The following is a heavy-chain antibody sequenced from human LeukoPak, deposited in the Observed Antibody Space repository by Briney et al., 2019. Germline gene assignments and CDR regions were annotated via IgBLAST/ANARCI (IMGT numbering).Heavy chain of an antibody. V-gene: IGHV4-59*08. CDR2: IYYTGTT. D-gene: IGHD3-16*01. J-gene: IGHJ3*01. Sequence: PSETLSLTCTVSGGSISGTYYWSWIRPPPGKGLEWIGYIYYTGTTDSNPSLKSRVTISLDTSKNQFSLNLSSVTAADTAMYYCARRWVYDKRAFDAWGQGTMVTVSS. CDR3: ARRWVYDKRAFDA. CDR1: GGSISGTYY.